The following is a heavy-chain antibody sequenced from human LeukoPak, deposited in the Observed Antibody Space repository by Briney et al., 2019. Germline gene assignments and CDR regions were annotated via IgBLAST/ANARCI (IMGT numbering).Heavy chain of an antibody. V-gene: IGHV4-59*12. Sequence: SETLSLTCTVSGGSISSYYWSWIRQPPGKGLEWIGYIYYSGSTYYNPSLKSRVTISVDTSKNQFSLKLSSVTAADTAVYYCARNVLGDSRGYYYYMDVWGKGTTVTVSS. J-gene: IGHJ6*03. CDR2: IYYSGST. CDR3: ARNVLGDSRGYYYYMDV. CDR1: GGSISSYY. D-gene: IGHD3-10*01.